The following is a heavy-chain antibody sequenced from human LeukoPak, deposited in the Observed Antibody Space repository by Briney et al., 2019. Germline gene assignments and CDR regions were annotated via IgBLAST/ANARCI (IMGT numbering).Heavy chain of an antibody. D-gene: IGHD3-9*01. J-gene: IGHJ4*02. Sequence: SETLSLTCTVSGGSINSYWSWIRQPAGKGLEWIGRISGSGTITYNPALQSRLSISIDTSKNQFSLKLMSVTAADTAVFFCARLPERSDLLPSYANSFDWWGQGTLVTVSS. CDR2: ISGSGTI. CDR1: GGSINSY. V-gene: IGHV4-4*07. CDR3: ARLPERSDLLPSYANSFDW.